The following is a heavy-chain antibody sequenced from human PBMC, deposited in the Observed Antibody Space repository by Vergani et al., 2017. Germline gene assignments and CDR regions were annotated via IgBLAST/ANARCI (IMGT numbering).Heavy chain of an antibody. CDR2: ISSSSSTI. CDR1: GFTFSSYS. J-gene: IGHJ4*02. D-gene: IGHD1-26*01. CDR3: AREISGSYYGLDY. V-gene: IGHV3-48*04. Sequence: EVQLVESGGGLVQPGGSLRLSCAASGFTFSSYSMNWVRQAPGKGLEWVSYISSSSSTIYYADSVKGRFTISRDNAKNSLYLQMNSLRAEDTAVYYCAREISGSYYGLDYWGQGTLVTVSS.